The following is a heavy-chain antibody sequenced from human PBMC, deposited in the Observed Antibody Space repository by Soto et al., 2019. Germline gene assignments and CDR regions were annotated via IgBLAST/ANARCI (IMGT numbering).Heavy chain of an antibody. CDR2: IYYSGSA. Sequence: SETLSLTCTVSGGSISSSSYYWGWIRQPPEKGLEWIGSIYYSGSAYYNASLKSRVTISVDTSKNQFSLKLSSVTAADTAVYYGARSLEGGSGTFYTRGFAYWGQGTLVTVSS. CDR3: ARSLEGGSGTFYTRGFAY. D-gene: IGHD3-10*01. J-gene: IGHJ4*02. CDR1: GGSISSSSYY. V-gene: IGHV4-39*01.